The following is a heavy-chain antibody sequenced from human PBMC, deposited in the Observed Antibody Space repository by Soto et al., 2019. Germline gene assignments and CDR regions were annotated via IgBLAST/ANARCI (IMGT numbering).Heavy chain of an antibody. J-gene: IGHJ4*02. D-gene: IGHD3-9*01. CDR1: GGSISSGGHY. Sequence: SETLSLTCTVSGGSISSGGHYWSWIRQHPGKGLEWIGYIYYSGSTYYNPSLKSRVTISVDTSKNQFSLKLSSVTAADTAVYYCARGPSKNYDILTGTDFDYWGQGTLVTVSS. CDR2: IYYSGST. V-gene: IGHV4-31*03. CDR3: ARGPSKNYDILTGTDFDY.